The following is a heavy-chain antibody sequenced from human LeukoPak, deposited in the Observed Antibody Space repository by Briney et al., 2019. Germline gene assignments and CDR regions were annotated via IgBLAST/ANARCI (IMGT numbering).Heavy chain of an antibody. V-gene: IGHV1-18*01. CDR1: GYTFSSYG. Sequence: GASVKVSCKASGYTFSSYGISWVRQAPGQGLGWMGWISGYNGNTKYAQKVQDRVTMTTDTSTSTAYMELRSLRSDDTAIYYCARDVDSTMVLFDYWGQGTLATVSS. D-gene: IGHD4/OR15-4a*01. J-gene: IGHJ4*02. CDR2: ISGYNGNT. CDR3: ARDVDSTMVLFDY.